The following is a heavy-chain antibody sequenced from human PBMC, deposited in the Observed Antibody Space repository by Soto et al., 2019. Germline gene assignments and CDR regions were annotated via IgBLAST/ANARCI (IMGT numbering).Heavy chain of an antibody. V-gene: IGHV1-18*01. CDR1: GYTFTSYG. J-gene: IGHJ4*02. Sequence: QVQLVQSGTEVKKPGASVKVSCKASGYTFTSYGISWVRQAPGQGLEWMGWISAYNGDTNYAQKLQGRVTMTTDTSXITAYMELRSLRSDDTGVYYCARGLISRGYSYSFDYWGQGTLVTVSS. CDR2: ISAYNGDT. D-gene: IGHD5-18*01. CDR3: ARGLISRGYSYSFDY.